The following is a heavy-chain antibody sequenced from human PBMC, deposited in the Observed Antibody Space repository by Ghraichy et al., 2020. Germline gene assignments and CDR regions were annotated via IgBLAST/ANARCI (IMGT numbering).Heavy chain of an antibody. J-gene: IGHJ6*02. CDR3: TTDKSATIFGVVTTYYYYGMDV. Sequence: LSLTCAASGFTFSNAWMSWVRQAPGKGLEWVGRIKSKTDGGTTDYAAPVKGRFTISRDDSKNTLYLQMNSLKTEDTAVYYCTTDKSATIFGVVTTYYYYGMDVWGQGTTVTVSS. V-gene: IGHV3-15*01. CDR1: GFTFSNAW. CDR2: IKSKTDGGTT. D-gene: IGHD3-3*01.